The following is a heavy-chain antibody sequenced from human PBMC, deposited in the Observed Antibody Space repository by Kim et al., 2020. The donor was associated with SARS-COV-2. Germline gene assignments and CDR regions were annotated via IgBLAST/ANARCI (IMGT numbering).Heavy chain of an antibody. CDR1: GGTFSSYA. D-gene: IGHD6-6*01. J-gene: IGHJ5*02. Sequence: SVKVSCKASGGTFSSYAISWVRQAPGQGLEWMGGIIPIFGTANYAQKFQGRVTITADESTSTAYMELSSLRSEDTAVYYCARDPVVGAARPKWFDPWGQGTLVTVSS. CDR2: IIPIFGTA. CDR3: ARDPVVGAARPKWFDP. V-gene: IGHV1-69*13.